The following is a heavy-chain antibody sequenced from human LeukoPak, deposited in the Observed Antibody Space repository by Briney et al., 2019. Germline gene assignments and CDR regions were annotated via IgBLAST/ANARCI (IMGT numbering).Heavy chain of an antibody. CDR2: IYPGDSDT. Sequence: GESLKISCKGSGYSFTSYWIGWVRQMPGKGLEWMGIIYPGDSDTRYSPSFQGQVTISADKSISTAYLQWNSLKASDTAMYYCARRKYGSGRDPYYFDYWGQGTLVTVSS. V-gene: IGHV5-51*01. J-gene: IGHJ4*02. D-gene: IGHD3-10*01. CDR1: GYSFTSYW. CDR3: ARRKYGSGRDPYYFDY.